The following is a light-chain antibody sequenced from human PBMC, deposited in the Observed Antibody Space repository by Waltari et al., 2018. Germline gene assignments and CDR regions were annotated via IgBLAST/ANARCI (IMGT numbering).Light chain of an antibody. CDR2: DVS. V-gene: IGLV2-14*03. CDR1: SSYVGPYNY. Sequence: QSALTQPASVSGSPGQSITIPCTGTSSYVGPYNYVSWYQHHPGKAPRLMIYDVSNRPSGVSNRFSGSKSGNTASLTISGLQAEDEADYSCSSSTSSNTLVFGGGTKLTVL. CDR3: SSSTSSNTLV. J-gene: IGLJ2*01.